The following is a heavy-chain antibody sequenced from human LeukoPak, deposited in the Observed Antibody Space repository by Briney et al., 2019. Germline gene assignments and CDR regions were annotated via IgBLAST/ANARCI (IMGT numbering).Heavy chain of an antibody. V-gene: IGHV1-18*01. D-gene: IGHD6-13*01. CDR1: GYTFSSYA. CDR3: ARDGYSSSWYVYYYMDV. CDR2: ISAYNGYT. J-gene: IGHJ6*03. Sequence: EASVKVSCKASGYTFSSYAMNWVRQAPGQGLEWMGWISAYNGYTNSAQKLQDRVTMTTDTSTSTVYMELSRLRSDDTAVYYCARDGYSSSWYVYYYMDVWGKGTTVTVSS.